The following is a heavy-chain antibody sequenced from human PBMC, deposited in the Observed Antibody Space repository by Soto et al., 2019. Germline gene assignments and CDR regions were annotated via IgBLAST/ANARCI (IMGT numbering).Heavy chain of an antibody. J-gene: IGHJ4*02. CDR1: GFTFSSYA. D-gene: IGHD3-3*01. CDR3: ARDLQHYDFWSGYFGCDY. CDR2: ISYDGSNK. V-gene: IGHV3-30-3*01. Sequence: GGSLRLSCAASGFTFSSYAMHWVRQAPGKGLEWVAVISYDGSNKYYADSVKGRFTISRDNSKNTLYLQMNSLRAEDTAVYYCARDLQHYDFWSGYFGCDYWGQGTLVTVSS.